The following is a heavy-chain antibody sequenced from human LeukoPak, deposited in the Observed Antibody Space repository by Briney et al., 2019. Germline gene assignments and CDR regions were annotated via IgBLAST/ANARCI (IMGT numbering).Heavy chain of an antibody. J-gene: IGHJ4*02. Sequence: GASVKVSCKTSGYTFTGYYMHWVRQAPGQGLEWMGWISAYNGNTNYAQKLQGRVTMTTDTSTSTAYMELRSLRSEDTAVYYCARGISITMVRGVIGDWGQGTLVTVSS. D-gene: IGHD3-10*01. V-gene: IGHV1-18*04. CDR1: GYTFTGYY. CDR2: ISAYNGNT. CDR3: ARGISITMVRGVIGD.